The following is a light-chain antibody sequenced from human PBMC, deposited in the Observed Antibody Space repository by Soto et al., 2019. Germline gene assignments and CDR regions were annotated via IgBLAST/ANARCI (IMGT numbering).Light chain of an antibody. J-gene: IGKJ1*01. Sequence: EIVLTQSPGTLSLSPGDRATLSCRARQSVNSNYLAWYQRKPGQAPRLLIYGASNSATDIPYRFSASGSGTDFTLTITRLEAEDFAVYYCQQYDSTPPTFGQGTKVEV. CDR3: QQYDSTPPT. CDR1: QSVNSNY. CDR2: GAS. V-gene: IGKV3-20*01.